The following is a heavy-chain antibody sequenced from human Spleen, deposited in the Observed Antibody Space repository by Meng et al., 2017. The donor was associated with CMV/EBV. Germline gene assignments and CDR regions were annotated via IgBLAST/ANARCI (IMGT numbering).Heavy chain of an antibody. Sequence: ASVKVSCKVSGYILTELSMHWVRQAPGQGLEWMGIINPSGGSTSYAQKFQGRVTMTRDTSTSTVYMELSSLRSEDTAVYYCAREATVVSYYGMDVWGQGTTVTVSS. J-gene: IGHJ6*02. CDR1: GYILTELS. D-gene: IGHD4-11*01. CDR2: INPSGGST. CDR3: AREATVVSYYGMDV. V-gene: IGHV1-46*01.